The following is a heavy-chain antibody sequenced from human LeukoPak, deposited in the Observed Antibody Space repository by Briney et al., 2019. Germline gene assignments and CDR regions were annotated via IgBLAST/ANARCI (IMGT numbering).Heavy chain of an antibody. CDR3: ARRGDNNGWFDY. J-gene: IGHJ4*02. CDR2: ISSSSSYI. CDR1: GFTFSSYT. V-gene: IGHV3-21*01. Sequence: PGGSLRLSCAASGFTFSSYTMNWVRQAPGKGLEWVSSISSSSSYIYYADSVKGRFTISRDNAKNSLYLQMNSLRAEDTAVYYCARRGDNNGWFDYWGQGTLVTVSS. D-gene: IGHD6-19*01.